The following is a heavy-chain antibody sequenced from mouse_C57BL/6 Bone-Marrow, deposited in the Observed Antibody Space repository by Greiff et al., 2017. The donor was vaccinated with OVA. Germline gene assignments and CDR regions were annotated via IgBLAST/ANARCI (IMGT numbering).Heavy chain of an antibody. J-gene: IGHJ2*01. CDR3: ARTYDYGSSYPDY. CDR1: GYSITSGYY. D-gene: IGHD1-1*01. Sequence: VQLKESGPGLVKPSQSLSLTCSVTGYSITSGYYWNWIRQFPGNKLEWMGYISYDGSNNYNPSLKNRISITRDTSKNQLFLKLNSVTTEDTATYYCARTYDYGSSYPDYWGQGTTLTVSS. CDR2: ISYDGSN. V-gene: IGHV3-6*01.